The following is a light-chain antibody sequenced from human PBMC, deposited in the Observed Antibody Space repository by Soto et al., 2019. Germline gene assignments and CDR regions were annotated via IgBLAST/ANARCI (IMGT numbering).Light chain of an antibody. Sequence: ERVITQSPATVSVSLGERAALSCRASQSVGGDLAWYQQKPGQAPRLLIYGASSRAPGIPDRFSGSGSGTEFTLTISSLQSEDSAVYYCQQYENWPQLTFGGGTKVDI. J-gene: IGKJ4*01. CDR3: QQYENWPQLT. V-gene: IGKV3-15*01. CDR2: GAS. CDR1: QSVGGD.